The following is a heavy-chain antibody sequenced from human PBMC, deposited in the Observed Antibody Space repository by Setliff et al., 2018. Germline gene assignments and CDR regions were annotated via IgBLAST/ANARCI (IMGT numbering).Heavy chain of an antibody. Sequence: ASVKVSCKASGYTFTGYYMHWVRQAPGQGLEWMGWINPNSGGTNYAQKFQGRVTMTRDTSISTAYMELRSLRSDDTAVYYCARDKLEYCTSTSCFAAYWGQGSLVTVSS. J-gene: IGHJ4*02. CDR3: ARDKLEYCTSTSCFAAY. CDR1: GYTFTGYY. CDR2: INPNSGGT. D-gene: IGHD2-2*01. V-gene: IGHV1-2*02.